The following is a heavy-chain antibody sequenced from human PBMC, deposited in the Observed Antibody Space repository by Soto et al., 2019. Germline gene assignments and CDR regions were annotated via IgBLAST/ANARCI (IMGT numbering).Heavy chain of an antibody. CDR2: ITGSGTTI. D-gene: IGHD1-7*01. Sequence: PGGSLRLSCAASEFTLSDYYMSWIRQAPGKGLECVSYITGSGTTIYYADSVKGRFTISRDNAKNSLFLQMNSLRAEDTAVYYCARDWNSNYWGQGTLVTVSS. V-gene: IGHV3-11*01. J-gene: IGHJ4*02. CDR3: ARDWNSNY. CDR1: EFTLSDYY.